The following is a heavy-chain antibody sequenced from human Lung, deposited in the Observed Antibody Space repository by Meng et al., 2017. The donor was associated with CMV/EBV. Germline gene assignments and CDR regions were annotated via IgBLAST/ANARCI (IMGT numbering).Heavy chain of an antibody. CDR3: ARGALDY. CDR2: ITPNSGGT. J-gene: IGHJ4*02. Sequence: ASVKVSCKASGYTFTGYYIHWVRQAPGQGLEWMGWITPNSGGTNYAQKFQGRVTMTRNTSISTAYMELSSLRSEDTAVYYCARGALDYWGQGTLVTVSS. CDR1: GYTFTGYY. V-gene: IGHV1-2*02.